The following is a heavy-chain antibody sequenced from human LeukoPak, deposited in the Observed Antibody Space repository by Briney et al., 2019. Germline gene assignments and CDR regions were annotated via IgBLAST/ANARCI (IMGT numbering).Heavy chain of an antibody. Sequence: SETLSLTCAVYGGSFSGYYWSWIRQPPGKGLEWIGEINHSGSTNYNPSLKSRVTISVNTSKNQFSLKLSSVTAADTAVYYCARASLCRYRGGSCYSNIFDYWGQGTLVTVSS. CDR1: GGSFSGYY. J-gene: IGHJ4*02. D-gene: IGHD2-15*01. CDR3: ARASLCRYRGGSCYSNIFDY. V-gene: IGHV4-34*01. CDR2: INHSGST.